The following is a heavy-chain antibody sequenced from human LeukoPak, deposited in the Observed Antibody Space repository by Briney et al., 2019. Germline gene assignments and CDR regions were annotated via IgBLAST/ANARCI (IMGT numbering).Heavy chain of an antibody. CDR3: AKDHNYYDSSGYLLDY. V-gene: IGHV3-33*06. Sequence: PGRSLRLSCAASGFTFSSYGMHWVRQAPGKGLEWVAVIWYGGSNKYYADSVKGRFTISRDNSKNTLYLQMNSLRAEDTAVYYCAKDHNYYDSSGYLLDYWGQGTLVTVSS. J-gene: IGHJ4*02. CDR2: IWYGGSNK. CDR1: GFTFSSYG. D-gene: IGHD3-22*01.